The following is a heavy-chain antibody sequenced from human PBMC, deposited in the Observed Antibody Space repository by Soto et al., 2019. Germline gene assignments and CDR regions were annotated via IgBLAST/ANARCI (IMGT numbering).Heavy chain of an antibody. D-gene: IGHD3-10*01. V-gene: IGHV1-18*01. CDR1: GYTFSSYG. Sequence: QVQLVQSGVEVKKAGASVKVSCKASGYTFSSYGISWARQAPGQGLEWMGWISDYNGNTHYAQKFQGRLIMTTDTTTKKAYMELGGLRSDVTAVYFCAREAYSSGSGTYSPHRYYGMDVWGQGTTVTVSS. J-gene: IGHJ6*02. CDR2: ISDYNGNT. CDR3: AREAYSSGSGTYSPHRYYGMDV.